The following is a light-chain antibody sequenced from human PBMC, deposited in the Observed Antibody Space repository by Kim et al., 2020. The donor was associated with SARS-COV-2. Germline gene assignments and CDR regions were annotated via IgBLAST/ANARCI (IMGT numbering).Light chain of an antibody. CDR3: STNDESQVV. Sequence: ELTQPPSASGTPGQRVTIFCSGSISNIGSNTVTWYQQLPGAAPKLLIYGDDLWRPRVPDRFSGSKSGTSASLAISGPQSEDEADYYCSTNDESQVVFG. V-gene: IGLV1-44*01. J-gene: IGLJ3*02. CDR1: ISNIGSNT. CDR2: GDD.